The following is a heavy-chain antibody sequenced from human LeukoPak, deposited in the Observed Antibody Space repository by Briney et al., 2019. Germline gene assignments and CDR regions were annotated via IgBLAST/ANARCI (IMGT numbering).Heavy chain of an antibody. V-gene: IGHV1-8*03. CDR1: GYTFTSYD. D-gene: IGHD6-13*01. Sequence: AASVKVSCKASGYTFTSYDINWVRQATGQGLEWMGWMNPNSGNTGYAQKFQGRVTITRNTSISTAYMELSSLRSEDTAVYYCARKGLYSSSWYAADYYYGMDVWGQGTTVTVSS. CDR2: MNPNSGNT. J-gene: IGHJ6*02. CDR3: ARKGLYSSSWYAADYYYGMDV.